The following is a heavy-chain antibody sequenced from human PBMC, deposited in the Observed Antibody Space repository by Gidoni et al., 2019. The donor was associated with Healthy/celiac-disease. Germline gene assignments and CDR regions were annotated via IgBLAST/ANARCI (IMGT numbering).Heavy chain of an antibody. Sequence: QVQLVESGGGLVKPGGSLRLSCAASGFTFSDDYMSWIRQAPGKGLGLVSYISSSGSTIYYADSVTRRFTISRDNAKNSLYLQMNSLRAEDTAVYYCARDQGILTGYGAFDIWGQGTMVTVSS. D-gene: IGHD3-9*01. CDR2: ISSSGSTI. J-gene: IGHJ3*02. CDR1: GFTFSDDY. V-gene: IGHV3-11*01. CDR3: ARDQGILTGYGAFDI.